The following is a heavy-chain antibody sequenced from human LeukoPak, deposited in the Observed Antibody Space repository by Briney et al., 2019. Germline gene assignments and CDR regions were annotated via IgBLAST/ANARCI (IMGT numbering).Heavy chain of an antibody. CDR1: GGSISSYY. Sequence: PSETLSLTCTVSGGSISSYYWSWIRQPAGKGLEWIGYIYYSGSTNYNPSLRSRVTISVDASKNQFSLKLSSVTAADTAVYYCASLGELSSDDYWGQGTLVTVSS. D-gene: IGHD3-16*02. CDR2: IYYSGST. CDR3: ASLGELSSDDY. V-gene: IGHV4-59*13. J-gene: IGHJ4*02.